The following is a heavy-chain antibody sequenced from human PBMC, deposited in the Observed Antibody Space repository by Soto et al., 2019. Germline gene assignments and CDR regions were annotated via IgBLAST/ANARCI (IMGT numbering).Heavy chain of an antibody. CDR2: ISGSGGST. V-gene: IGHV3-23*01. CDR1: GFTFSSYA. J-gene: IGHJ6*03. D-gene: IGHD3-3*01. CDR3: ANSPGFWSGYSKYYYYYYMDV. Sequence: GGSLRLSCAASGFTFSSYAMSWVRQAPGKGLEWVSAISGSGGSTYYADSVKGRFTISRDNSKNTLFLQMNSLVAEDTAVYYCANSPGFWSGYSKYYYYYYMDVWGKGTTVTVSS.